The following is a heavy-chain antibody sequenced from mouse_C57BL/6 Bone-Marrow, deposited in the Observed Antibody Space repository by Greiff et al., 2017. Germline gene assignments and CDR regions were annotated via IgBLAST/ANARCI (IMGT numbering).Heavy chain of an antibody. Sequence: EVQLQESGGDLVKPGGSLKLSCAASGFTFSSYGMSWVRQTPDKRLEWVATISSGGSYTYYPDSVKGRFTISRDNAKNTLYLQMSSLKSEDTAMYYCTRHDGNYEFAYWGQGTRVTVSA. D-gene: IGHD2-1*01. CDR3: TRHDGNYEFAY. J-gene: IGHJ3*01. CDR1: GFTFSSYG. V-gene: IGHV5-6*01. CDR2: ISSGGSYT.